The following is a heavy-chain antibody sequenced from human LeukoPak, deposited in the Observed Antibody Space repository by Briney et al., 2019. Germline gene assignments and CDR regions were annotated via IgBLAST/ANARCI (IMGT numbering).Heavy chain of an antibody. V-gene: IGHV1-2*02. CDR2: INPNSGGT. CDR3: ARNPRGHDAFDI. Sequence: ASVKVSCKASGYTFTGYYMHWVRQAPGKGLEWMGWINPNSGGTNYAQKFQGRVTMTRDTSISTAYMELSRLRSDDTAVYYCARNPRGHDAFDIWGQGTVVTVSS. D-gene: IGHD3-16*01. J-gene: IGHJ3*02. CDR1: GYTFTGYY.